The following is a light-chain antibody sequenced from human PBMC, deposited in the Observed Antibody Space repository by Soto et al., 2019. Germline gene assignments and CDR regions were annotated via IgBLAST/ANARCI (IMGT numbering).Light chain of an antibody. V-gene: IGKV3-20*01. CDR3: HEYGSLYT. CDR2: GAS. J-gene: IGKJ2*01. CDR1: QSVSSIY. Sequence: EIVLTQSPGTLSLSPGERATLSCRASQSVSSIYLAWYQQKPGQAPRLLIYGASSRATGIPDRFSGSGSGTDFTLTISRLEPEDFAVYYCHEYGSLYTFGQGTKVEIK.